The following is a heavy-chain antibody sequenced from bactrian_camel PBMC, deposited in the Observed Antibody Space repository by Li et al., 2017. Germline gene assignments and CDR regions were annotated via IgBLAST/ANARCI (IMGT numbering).Heavy chain of an antibody. CDR2: DNGVGTT. D-gene: IGHD7*01. CDR3: AAGRRNWCGIQSSWFNY. Sequence: LVESGGGSVQAGGSLRLSCAASGSIQRTNCMGWFRQAPGKERDWVATDNGVGTTYYGDSVKGRFTISQDNAKNTLYLQMNSLKPEDTAMYYCAAGRRNWCGIQSSWFNYWGQGTQVTVS. CDR1: GSIQRTNC. V-gene: IGHV3S53*01. J-gene: IGHJ4*01.